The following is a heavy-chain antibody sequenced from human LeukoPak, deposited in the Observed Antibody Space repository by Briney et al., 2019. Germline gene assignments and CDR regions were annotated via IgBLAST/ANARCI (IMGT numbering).Heavy chain of an antibody. V-gene: IGHV3-11*05. CDR3: ARAKWLVTPFDY. CDR2: ISSSSSYT. Sequence: GGSLRLSCAASGFTFSDYYMSWIRQAPGKGLEWVSYISSSSSYTNYADSVKGRFTISRDNAKNSLYLQMNSLRAEDTAVYYCARAKWLVTPFDYWGQGTLVTVSS. D-gene: IGHD6-19*01. CDR1: GFTFSDYY. J-gene: IGHJ4*02.